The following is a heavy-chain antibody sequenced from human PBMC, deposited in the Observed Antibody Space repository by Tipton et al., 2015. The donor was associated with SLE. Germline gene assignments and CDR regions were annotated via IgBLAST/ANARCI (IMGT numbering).Heavy chain of an antibody. D-gene: IGHD3-22*01. J-gene: IGHJ3*02. CDR1: GGSFSGYY. CDR3: ARHFPRHYDSRTYSEAFDS. CDR2: INHSGST. Sequence: TLSLTCAVYGGSFSGYYWSWIRQPPGKGLEWIGEINHSGSTNYNPSLKSRVTISVDTSKNQFSLKLSSVTAADTAVYYCARHFPRHYDSRTYSEAFDSWGQGPMVTVSS. V-gene: IGHV4-34*01.